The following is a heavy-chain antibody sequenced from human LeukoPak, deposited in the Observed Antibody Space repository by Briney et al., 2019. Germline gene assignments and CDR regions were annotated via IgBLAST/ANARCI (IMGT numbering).Heavy chain of an antibody. J-gene: IGHJ4*02. CDR3: ARGLPGYSSGWYYWDY. Sequence: PSETLSLTCAVYGGSFSGYYWSWIRQPPGKGLEWIGYIYYSGSTNYNPSLKSRVTISVDTSKNQFSLKPSSVTAADTAVYYCARGLPGYSSGWYYWDYWGQGTLVTVSS. V-gene: IGHV4-59*01. D-gene: IGHD6-19*01. CDR1: GGSFSGYY. CDR2: IYYSGST.